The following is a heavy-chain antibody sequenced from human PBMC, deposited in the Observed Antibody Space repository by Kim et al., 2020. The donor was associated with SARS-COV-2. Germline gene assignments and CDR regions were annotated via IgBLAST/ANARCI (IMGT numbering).Heavy chain of an antibody. CDR3: AKDRNYYDSSGYSD. Sequence: GGSLRLSCAASGFTFSSYAMHWVRQAPGKGLEWVAVIWYDGSNKYYADSVKGRFTISRDNSKNTLYLQMNSLRAEDTAVYYCAKDRNYYDSSGYSDWGQGTLVTVSS. D-gene: IGHD3-22*01. J-gene: IGHJ4*02. CDR2: IWYDGSNK. V-gene: IGHV3-33*06. CDR1: GFTFSSYA.